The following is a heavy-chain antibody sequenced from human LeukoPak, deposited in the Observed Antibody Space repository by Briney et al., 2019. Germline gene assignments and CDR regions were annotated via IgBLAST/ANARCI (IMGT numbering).Heavy chain of an antibody. D-gene: IGHD2-15*01. Sequence: GGSLRLSCAASGFTVSSNYMSWVRQAPGKGLEWVSVIYSGGSTYYADSVKGRFTISRDNSKNTLYLQMNSLRAEDTAVYYCARSQKTVAPWFDPWGQGTLVTVSS. J-gene: IGHJ5*02. CDR3: ARSQKTVAPWFDP. CDR2: IYSGGST. CDR1: GFTVSSNY. V-gene: IGHV3-53*01.